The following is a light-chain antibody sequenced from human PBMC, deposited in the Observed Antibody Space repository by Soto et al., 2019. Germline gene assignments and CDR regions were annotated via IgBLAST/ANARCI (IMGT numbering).Light chain of an antibody. CDR3: QQYGGSPYT. CDR1: QSVRSSY. V-gene: IGKV3-20*01. Sequence: EIVLTQSPGTLSLSPGERATLSCRASQSVRSSYLAWYQQKPGQAPRLLIYGASSRATGIPDRFSGTGSGTEFSLTISELEPEDFAVYYCQQYGGSPYTFGQGTKLEIK. CDR2: GAS. J-gene: IGKJ2*01.